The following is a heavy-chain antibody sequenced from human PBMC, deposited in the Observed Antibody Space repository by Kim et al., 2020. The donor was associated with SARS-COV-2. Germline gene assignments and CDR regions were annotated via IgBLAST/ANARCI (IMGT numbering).Heavy chain of an antibody. Sequence: GGSLRLSCAASGFTFSSYSMNWVRQAPGKGLEWVSYISSSSSTIYYADSVKGRFTISRDNAKNSLYLQMNSLRAEDTAVYYCARDCSSSWTGDAFDIWGQGTMVTVSS. V-gene: IGHV3-48*04. J-gene: IGHJ3*02. CDR1: GFTFSSYS. CDR2: ISSSSSTI. D-gene: IGHD6-13*01. CDR3: ARDCSSSWTGDAFDI.